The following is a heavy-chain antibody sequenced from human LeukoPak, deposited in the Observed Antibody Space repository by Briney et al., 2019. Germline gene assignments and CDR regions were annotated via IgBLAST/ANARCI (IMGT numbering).Heavy chain of an antibody. CDR2: ITSSGADT. J-gene: IGHJ4*02. CDR3: AKQDILSGWGL. Sequence: GGSLRLSSAASGFTFNVYAMNWVRQAPGKGLEWVSTITSSGADTFYAASVKGRFTVSRDNSKNTVFLQMSRLRVEDTAVYYCAKQDILSGWGLWGQGTLVTVSS. V-gene: IGHV3-23*01. CDR1: GFTFNVYA. D-gene: IGHD3-9*01.